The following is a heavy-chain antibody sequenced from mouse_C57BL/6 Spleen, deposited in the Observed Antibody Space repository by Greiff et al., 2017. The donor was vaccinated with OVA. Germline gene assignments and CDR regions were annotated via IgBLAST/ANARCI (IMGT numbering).Heavy chain of an antibody. D-gene: IGHD2-2*01. Sequence: QVQLQQSGAELVRPGSSVKLSCKASGYTFTSYWMDWVQQTPVQGLEWIGNIYPSDSETHYNQKFKDKATLTVDKSSSTAYLQLSSLTSEDSAGNYCARYGYDEEFAYWGQGTLVTVAA. V-gene: IGHV1-61*01. J-gene: IGHJ3*01. CDR1: GYTFTSYW. CDR2: IYPSDSET. CDR3: ARYGYDEEFAY.